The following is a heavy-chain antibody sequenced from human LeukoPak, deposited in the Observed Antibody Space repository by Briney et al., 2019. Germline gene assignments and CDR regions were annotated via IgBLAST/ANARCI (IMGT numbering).Heavy chain of an antibody. Sequence: PSETLSLTCTVSGGSISSSSYYWGWIRQPPGKGLEWIGSIYYSGSTNYNPSLKSRVTISVDTSKNQFSLKLSSVTAADTAVYYCAREPLVTGTTALFDYWGQGTLVTVSS. V-gene: IGHV4-39*07. CDR2: IYYSGST. D-gene: IGHD1-7*01. J-gene: IGHJ4*02. CDR3: AREPLVTGTTALFDY. CDR1: GGSISSSSYY.